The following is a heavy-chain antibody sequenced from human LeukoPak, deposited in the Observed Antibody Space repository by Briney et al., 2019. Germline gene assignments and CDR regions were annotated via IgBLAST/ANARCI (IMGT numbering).Heavy chain of an antibody. V-gene: IGHV3-23*01. J-gene: IGHJ5*02. CDR3: AKDQSSIAWFDP. CDR2: ISGSGGST. CDR1: GFRFSSYW. Sequence: GGSLRLSCVTSGFRFSSYWMTWVRQAPGKGLEWVSAISGSGGSTYYADSVKGRFTISRDNSKNTLYLQMNSLRAEDTAVYYCAKDQSSIAWFDPWGQGTLVTVSS.